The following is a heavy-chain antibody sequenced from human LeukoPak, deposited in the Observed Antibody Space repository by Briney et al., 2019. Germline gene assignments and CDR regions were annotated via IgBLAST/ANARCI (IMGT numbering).Heavy chain of an antibody. V-gene: IGHV4-59*12. D-gene: IGHD3-22*01. Sequence: SETLSLTCTVSGGSISSYYWSWLRQPPGKGREWSGYIYYSGSTNYNPSLKSRVTISVDTSKNQFSLKLSSVTAADTAVYYCARAPRRMDSGPNYYDSSGPDAFDIWGQGTMVTVSS. CDR3: ARAPRRMDSGPNYYDSSGPDAFDI. CDR1: GGSISSYY. CDR2: IYYSGST. J-gene: IGHJ3*02.